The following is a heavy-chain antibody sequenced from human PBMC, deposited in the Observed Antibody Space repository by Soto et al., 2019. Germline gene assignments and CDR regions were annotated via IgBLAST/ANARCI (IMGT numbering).Heavy chain of an antibody. CDR2: ISDDGSNK. CDR3: AKDRECEHNNGWLQGS. D-gene: IGHD6-19*01. CDR1: GFRFSGYG. V-gene: IGHV3-30*18. Sequence: QVQLVESGGGVVQPGRSLRLSCAASGFRFSGYGMHWVRQAPGKGLEWLAAISDDGSNKYYGDSVKGRFTISRDNSKNTLYLQINSLRAEDTAVYYCAKDRECEHNNGWLQGSWGQGTQVTVSS. J-gene: IGHJ5*02.